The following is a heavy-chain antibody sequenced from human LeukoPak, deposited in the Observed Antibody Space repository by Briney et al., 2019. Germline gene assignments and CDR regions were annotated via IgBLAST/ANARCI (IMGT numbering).Heavy chain of an antibody. Sequence: ASETLSLTCTVSGASISSYYWTWIRQPPGKGLEWIGYIYNSGSTNYNPSLKSRVTISVDTSKNQFSLKLSSVTAADTAVYYCARVQDTAMVTLVFDIWGQGTMVTVSS. CDR2: IYNSGST. J-gene: IGHJ3*02. CDR3: ARVQDTAMVTLVFDI. V-gene: IGHV4-59*01. CDR1: GASISSYY. D-gene: IGHD5-18*01.